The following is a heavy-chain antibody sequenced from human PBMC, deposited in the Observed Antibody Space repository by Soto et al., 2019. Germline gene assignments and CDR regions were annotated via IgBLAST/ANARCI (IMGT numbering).Heavy chain of an antibody. D-gene: IGHD3-10*01. Sequence: SETLSLTCTVSGGSISSSSYYWGWIRQPPGKGLEWIGSIYYSGSTYYNPSLKSRVTISVDTSKNQFSLKLSSVTAADTAVYYCARHGSGSYGDVDYMDVWGKGTTVTVSS. CDR1: GGSISSSSYY. CDR2: IYYSGST. V-gene: IGHV4-39*01. CDR3: ARHGSGSYGDVDYMDV. J-gene: IGHJ6*03.